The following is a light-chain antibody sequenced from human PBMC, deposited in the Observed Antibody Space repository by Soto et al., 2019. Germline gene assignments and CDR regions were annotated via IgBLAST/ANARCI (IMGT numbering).Light chain of an antibody. Sequence: ELVITQSPVTLSVSPGERATLSCRASQSVSSKLAWYQQKPGQAPRLLIYGASTRATGIPARFSGSGSGTEFTLSISSLQSEDFAVYYCQQYNNWPQTFGQGTKLEIK. CDR2: GAS. V-gene: IGKV3-15*01. CDR1: QSVSSK. J-gene: IGKJ2*01. CDR3: QQYNNWPQT.